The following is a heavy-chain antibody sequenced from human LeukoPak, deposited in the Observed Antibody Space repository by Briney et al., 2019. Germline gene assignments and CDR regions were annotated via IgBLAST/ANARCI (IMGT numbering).Heavy chain of an antibody. CDR1: GGSISSYY. D-gene: IGHD1-14*01. J-gene: IGHJ4*02. V-gene: IGHV3-23*01. CDR2: ISGSGGTT. CDR3: AARPRMPPRFDY. Sequence: ETLSLTCTVSGGSISSYYWSWVRQAPGKGLEWVSAISGSGGTTYYADSVRGRFIISRDNSKSTLYFQMNSLRAEDTAIYYCAARPRMPPRFDYWGQGTLVTVSS.